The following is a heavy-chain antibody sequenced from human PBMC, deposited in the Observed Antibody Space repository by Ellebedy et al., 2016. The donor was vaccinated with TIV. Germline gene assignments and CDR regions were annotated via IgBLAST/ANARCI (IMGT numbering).Heavy chain of an antibody. D-gene: IGHD3-3*01. CDR3: ARRKGITIFGVVTNYFDY. V-gene: IGHV4-34*01. Sequence: SETLSLTXAVYGGSFSGYYWSWIRQPPGKGLEWIGEINHSGSTNYNPSLKSRVTISVDTSKNQFSLKLSSVTAADTAVYYCARRKGITIFGVVTNYFDYWGQGTLVTVSS. CDR2: INHSGST. J-gene: IGHJ4*02. CDR1: GGSFSGYY.